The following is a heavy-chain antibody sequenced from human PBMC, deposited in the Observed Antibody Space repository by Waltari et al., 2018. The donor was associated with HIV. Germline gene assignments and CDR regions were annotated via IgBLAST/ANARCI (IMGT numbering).Heavy chain of an antibody. CDR3: ARDSDGSGYDH. J-gene: IGHJ4*02. Sequence: EVYLVESGGGVVRPGESLRLSCVVSGFTFEDYGMTWVRRSPGKGLDGDFNIKWKGDSSNYADSVKGRFTISRDNAKDSLYLQMNSLRGEDTAFYYCARDSDGSGYDHWGRGTLVTVSS. V-gene: IGHV3-20*04. D-gene: IGHD3-22*01. CDR1: GFTFEDYG. CDR2: IKWKGDSS.